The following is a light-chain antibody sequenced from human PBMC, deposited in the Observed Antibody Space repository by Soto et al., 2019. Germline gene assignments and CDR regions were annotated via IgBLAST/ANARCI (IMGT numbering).Light chain of an antibody. CDR1: QGISNW. V-gene: IGKV1-5*01. J-gene: IGKJ5*01. Sequence: DIQMTQSPSTLSASIGDTVTVACRASQGISNWLAWYQQKPGKAPKLLIFHASSLESGVPSRFSGSGSGTEFTLTISSLQSDDFAVYYCQQYNNWPPITFGQGTRLEIK. CDR2: HAS. CDR3: QQYNNWPPIT.